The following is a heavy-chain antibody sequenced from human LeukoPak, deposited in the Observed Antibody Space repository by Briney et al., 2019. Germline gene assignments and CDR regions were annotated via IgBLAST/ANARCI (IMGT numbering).Heavy chain of an antibody. D-gene: IGHD2-2*01. V-gene: IGHV3-23*01. CDR3: AKWVVVVPAALLDY. CDR1: GFTFRSYA. CDR2: FSCSGGST. Sequence: GGSLRLSCAASGFTFRSYAMSWVRQSPGKGLEWFSAFSCSGGSTYYADSVKGRFTISRDNSKNTPYLQMNSLRAEDTAVYYCAKWVVVVPAALLDYWGQGTLVTVSS. J-gene: IGHJ4*02.